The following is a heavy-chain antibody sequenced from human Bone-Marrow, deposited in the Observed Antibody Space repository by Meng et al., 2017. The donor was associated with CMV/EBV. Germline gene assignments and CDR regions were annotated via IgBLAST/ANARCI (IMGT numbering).Heavy chain of an antibody. CDR3: ATGREHKYYGMDV. Sequence: GESLKISCAASGFTVSSNYMSWVRQAPGKGLEWVSVIYSGGSTYFADSVKGRFTISRDNSKSTLYLQMNSLRAEDSAVYYCATGREHKYYGMDVWGQGTTVTVSS. CDR2: IYSGGST. J-gene: IGHJ6*02. V-gene: IGHV3-53*01. D-gene: IGHD1-26*01. CDR1: GFTVSSNY.